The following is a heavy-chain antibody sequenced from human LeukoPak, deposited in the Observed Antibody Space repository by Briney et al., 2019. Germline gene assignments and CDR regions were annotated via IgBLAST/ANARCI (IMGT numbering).Heavy chain of an antibody. CDR2: ISSSSSTI. CDR1: GFSFSSYS. V-gene: IGHV3-48*01. Sequence: PGGSLRLSCAASGFSFSSYSMNWARQSPGKGLEWDSYISSSSSTISYADSVKGRFTISGDNAKNSLYLQMNSLRAEDTAVYYCARDLMGIAYRGAFYYWGQGTLVTVSS. CDR3: ARDLMGIAYRGAFYY. J-gene: IGHJ4*02. D-gene: IGHD6-13*01.